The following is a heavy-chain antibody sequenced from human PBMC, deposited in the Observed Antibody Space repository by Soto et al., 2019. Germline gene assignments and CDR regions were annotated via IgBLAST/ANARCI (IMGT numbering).Heavy chain of an antibody. CDR3: AKDQGYRVRKPDF. Sequence: GGSLRLSCVGSGFTFSQSAMNWVRQAPGKGLEWVSHISGSGGSTYYADSVKGRFTISRDNSKKTLYLQMKGLRAEDTAVYFCAKDQGYRVRKPDFWGQGTLVTVSS. CDR2: ISGSGGST. CDR1: GFTFSQSA. V-gene: IGHV3-23*01. D-gene: IGHD3-16*02. J-gene: IGHJ4*02.